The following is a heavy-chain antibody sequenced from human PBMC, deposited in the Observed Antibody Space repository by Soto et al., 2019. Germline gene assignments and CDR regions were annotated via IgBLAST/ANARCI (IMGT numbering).Heavy chain of an antibody. D-gene: IGHD3-16*01. J-gene: IGHJ4*02. V-gene: IGHV1-3*01. CDR1: GYTFTSYA. CDR2: INAGNGNT. CDR3: ARGPVGDGYVFDY. Sequence: QVQLVQSGAEVKKPGASVKDSCKASGYTFTSYAMHWVRQSPGQRLEWMGWINAGNGNTKYSQKFQGRVTITRDTSASTAYMERSSLRSEDTAVYYCARGPVGDGYVFDYWGQGTLVTVSS.